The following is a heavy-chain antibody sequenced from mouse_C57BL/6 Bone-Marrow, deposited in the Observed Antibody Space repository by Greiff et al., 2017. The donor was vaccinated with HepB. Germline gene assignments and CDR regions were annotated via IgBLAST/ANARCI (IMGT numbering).Heavy chain of an antibody. J-gene: IGHJ4*01. CDR1: GFPFSDYY. CDR2: INYDGSST. D-gene: IGHD1-1*01. V-gene: IGHV5-16*01. CDR3: ARYPYYYGSMDY. Sequence: EVKLMESEGGLVQPGSSMKLSCTASGFPFSDYYMAWVRQVPEKGLEWVANINYDGSSTYYLDSLKSRFIISRDHAKNILYLQMSSLKSEDTATYYCARYPYYYGSMDYWGQGTSVTVSS.